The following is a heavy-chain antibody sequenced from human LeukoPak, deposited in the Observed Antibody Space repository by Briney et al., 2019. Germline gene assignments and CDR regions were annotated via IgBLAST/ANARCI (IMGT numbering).Heavy chain of an antibody. CDR1: GFNFKNAW. J-gene: IGHJ4*02. V-gene: IGHV3-48*02. Sequence: GGSLRLSCAASGFNFKNAWMGWVRQAPGKGLEWVSYISSSSSTIYYADSVKGRFTISRDNAKNSLYLQMNSLRDEDTAVYYCARDRDSYYYFDYWGQGTLVTVSS. CDR3: ARDRDSYYYFDY. D-gene: IGHD3-10*01. CDR2: ISSSSSTI.